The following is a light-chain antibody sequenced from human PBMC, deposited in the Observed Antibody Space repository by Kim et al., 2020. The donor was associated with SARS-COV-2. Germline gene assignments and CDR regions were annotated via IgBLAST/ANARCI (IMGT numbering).Light chain of an antibody. CDR2: VTSDGTH. V-gene: IGLV4-69*01. CDR1: SGHNSYT. J-gene: IGLJ3*02. Sequence: QLVLTQPPSASASLGASVKLTCTLDSGHNSYTVAWHQQQPGKGPRYLMNVTSDGTHIKGDGIPDRFSGSTSRAERYLTISSLHSDDEADYYCQTWTFGTWVFGGGTQLTVL. CDR3: QTWTFGTWV.